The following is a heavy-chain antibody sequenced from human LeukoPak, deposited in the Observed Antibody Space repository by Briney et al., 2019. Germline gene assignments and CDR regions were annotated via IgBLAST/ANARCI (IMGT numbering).Heavy chain of an antibody. V-gene: IGHV3-23*01. Sequence: GGSLRLSCAASGFTVSSNYMSWVRQAPGKGLEWVSAISGSGGSTYYADSVKGRFTISRDNSKNTLYLQMNSLRAEDTAVYYCAKGSGDSSSWYLLFGYWGQGTLVTVSS. CDR2: ISGSGGST. D-gene: IGHD6-13*01. J-gene: IGHJ4*02. CDR3: AKGSGDSSSWYLLFGY. CDR1: GFTVSSNY.